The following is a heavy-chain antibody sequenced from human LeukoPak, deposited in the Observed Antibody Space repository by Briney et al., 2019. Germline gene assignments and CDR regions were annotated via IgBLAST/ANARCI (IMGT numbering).Heavy chain of an antibody. Sequence: PGRSLRLSCTTSGFFFGAYAMSWFRQAPGKGLEWVSSISGSGAGKFYAAPVKGRFTTSRDNSKNTLYVRMNSLRAEDTAVYYCAKAAYGDYAGAFDIWGQGTMVIVSS. CDR1: GFFFGAYA. J-gene: IGHJ3*02. V-gene: IGHV3-23*01. D-gene: IGHD4-17*01. CDR2: ISGSGAGK. CDR3: AKAAYGDYAGAFDI.